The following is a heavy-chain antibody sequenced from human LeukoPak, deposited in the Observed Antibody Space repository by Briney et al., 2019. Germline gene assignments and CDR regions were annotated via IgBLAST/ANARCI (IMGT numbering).Heavy chain of an antibody. Sequence: SQTLSLTCAISGDSVSSNSAAWSWIRQSPSRGLEWLGRSYYRSKWYNDYAVSVTSRITINPDTSKNQFSLQLNSVTPEDTAVYYCARDGAATTDAFDIWGQGTMVTVSS. V-gene: IGHV6-1*01. CDR2: SYYRSKWYN. D-gene: IGHD1-1*01. J-gene: IGHJ3*02. CDR1: GDSVSSNSAA. CDR3: ARDGAATTDAFDI.